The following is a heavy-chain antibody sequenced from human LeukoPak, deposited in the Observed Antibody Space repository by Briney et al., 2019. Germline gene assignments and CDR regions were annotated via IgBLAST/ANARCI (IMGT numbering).Heavy chain of an antibody. J-gene: IGHJ4*02. Sequence: GESLKISCKGSGYSFTSYWIGWVRQMPGKGLEWMGIIYPGDSDTRYSPSFQGQVTISADKSISTAYQQWSSLKASDTAMYYCARGASYCSSTGCYPDYWGQGTLVTVSS. CDR2: IYPGDSDT. CDR3: ARGASYCSSTGCYPDY. V-gene: IGHV5-51*01. D-gene: IGHD2-2*01. CDR1: GYSFTSYW.